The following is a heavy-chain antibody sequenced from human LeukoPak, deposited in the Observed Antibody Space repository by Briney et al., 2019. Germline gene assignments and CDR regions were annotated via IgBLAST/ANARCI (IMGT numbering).Heavy chain of an antibody. J-gene: IGHJ5*02. D-gene: IGHD6-6*01. CDR1: GGSISSYY. V-gene: IGHV4-4*07. CDR3: ARDLIWAARLSWFDP. Sequence: SETLSLTCTVSGGSISSYYWSWIRQPAGKGLEWIGRIYTSGSTNYNPSLKSRVTMSVDMSKNQFSLKLSSVTAADTAVYYCARDLIWAARLSWFDPWGQGTLVTVSS. CDR2: IYTSGST.